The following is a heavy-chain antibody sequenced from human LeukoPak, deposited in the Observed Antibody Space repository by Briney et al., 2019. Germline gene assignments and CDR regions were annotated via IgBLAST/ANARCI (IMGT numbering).Heavy chain of an antibody. CDR1: GYSISSGHY. Sequence: PSGTLSLTCTVSGYSISSGHYWGWIRQPPGKGLEWIGSIYRSGTTYYNPSLKSRVTISVDTSKNKNQISLSLSSVTAADTAVYYCARIYTGYPGVYWGQGTLVTVSS. CDR3: ARIYTGYPGVY. D-gene: IGHD5-12*01. CDR2: IYRSGTT. V-gene: IGHV4-38-2*02. J-gene: IGHJ4*02.